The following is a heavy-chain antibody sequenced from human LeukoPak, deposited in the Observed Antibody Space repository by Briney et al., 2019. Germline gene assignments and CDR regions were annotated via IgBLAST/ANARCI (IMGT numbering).Heavy chain of an antibody. Sequence: PSETLSLTCTVSGGSISSGDYYWSWIRQPPGKGLEWIGYIYYSGSTYYNPSLKSRVTISVDTSKNQFSLKLSSVTAADTAVYYCARVWRGYCSSTSCFEDYFDYWGQGTLVTVSS. J-gene: IGHJ4*02. CDR3: ARVWRGYCSSTSCFEDYFDY. V-gene: IGHV4-30-4*08. D-gene: IGHD2-2*01. CDR2: IYYSGST. CDR1: GGSISSGDYY.